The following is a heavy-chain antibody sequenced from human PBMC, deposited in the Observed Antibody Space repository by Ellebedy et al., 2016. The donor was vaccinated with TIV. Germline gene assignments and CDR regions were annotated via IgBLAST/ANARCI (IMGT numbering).Heavy chain of an antibody. CDR3: ARGDSGTYIGAFDL. V-gene: IGHV3-11*01. Sequence: GGSLRLXXIASGFIFSDNYMSWMRQAPGKGLEWVSYISKSSSTIYYADSVRGRFTVSRDNAKNSLYLQMNSLRAEDTAVYYCARGDSGTYIGAFDLWGPGTMVTVSA. CDR1: GFIFSDNY. CDR2: ISKSSSTI. J-gene: IGHJ3*01. D-gene: IGHD1-26*01.